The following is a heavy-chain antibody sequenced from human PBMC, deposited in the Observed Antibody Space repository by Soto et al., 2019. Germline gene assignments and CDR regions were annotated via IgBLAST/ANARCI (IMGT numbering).Heavy chain of an antibody. Sequence: ASVKVSSKASGFTLTSYGISWVRQAPGQGLEWMGWISAYNGNTNYAQKLQGRVTMTTDTSTSTAYMELRSLRSDDTAKYYCAKVFYGGNSVPNNGMDVWGQGTTVTVSS. CDR1: GFTLTSYG. J-gene: IGHJ6*02. D-gene: IGHD4-17*01. CDR3: AKVFYGGNSVPNNGMDV. CDR2: ISAYNGNT. V-gene: IGHV1-18*01.